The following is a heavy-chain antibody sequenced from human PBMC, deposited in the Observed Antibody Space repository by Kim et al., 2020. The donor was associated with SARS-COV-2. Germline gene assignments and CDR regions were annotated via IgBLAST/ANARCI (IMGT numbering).Heavy chain of an antibody. D-gene: IGHD3-10*01. V-gene: IGHV3-11*06. Sequence: GGSLRLSCAASGFTFSDYYMSWIRQAPGKGLEWVSYISSSSSYTNYADSVKGRFTISRDNAKNSLYLQMNSLRAEDTAVYYCAREPGDYYGSGGWYYFDYWGQGTLVTVSS. J-gene: IGHJ4*02. CDR2: ISSSSSYT. CDR3: AREPGDYYGSGGWYYFDY. CDR1: GFTFSDYY.